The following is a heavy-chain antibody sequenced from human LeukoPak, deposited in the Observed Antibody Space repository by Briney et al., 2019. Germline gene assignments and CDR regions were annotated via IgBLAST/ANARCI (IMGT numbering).Heavy chain of an antibody. Sequence: GGSLRLSCAASGFTFSSYEMNWVRQAPGKGLEWISYISGSDSTKYYADSVKGRFTISRDNTKNPLYLQMNSLRAEDTAVYYCARVKRFGGATNGVDYWGQGTLVTVSS. V-gene: IGHV3-48*03. J-gene: IGHJ4*02. CDR2: ISGSDSTK. D-gene: IGHD1-26*01. CDR1: GFTFSSYE. CDR3: ARVKRFGGATNGVDY.